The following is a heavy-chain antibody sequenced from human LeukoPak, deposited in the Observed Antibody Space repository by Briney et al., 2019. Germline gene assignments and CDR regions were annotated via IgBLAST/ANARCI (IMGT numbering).Heavy chain of an antibody. D-gene: IGHD6-13*01. V-gene: IGHV4-59*08. CDR2: KHYGGTT. CDR3: ARLSSKAAGADY. CDR1: AASISSYY. J-gene: IGHJ4*02. Sequence: SETLSLTCTVSAASISSYYWSWIRQPPGKGLEWIGYKHYGGTTNCNPSLKSRVTISVDTSKNQISLNLSSVTAADTAVYYCARLSSKAAGADYWGQGTLVTVSS.